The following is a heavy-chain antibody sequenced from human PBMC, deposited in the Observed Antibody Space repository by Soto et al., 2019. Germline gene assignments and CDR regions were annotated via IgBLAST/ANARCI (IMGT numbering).Heavy chain of an antibody. CDR3: ARGGLDYGDLYWYFDL. J-gene: IGHJ2*01. D-gene: IGHD4-17*01. CDR1: GGTFSSHA. V-gene: IGHV1-69*01. Sequence: QVQLVQSGAEVKKPGSSVKVSCKASGGTFSSHAISWVRQAPGQGLEWMGGIIPIFGTANYAQKFQGRVTITADESTSTAYMELSSLRSEDTAVYYCARGGLDYGDLYWYFDLWGRGTLVTVSS. CDR2: IIPIFGTA.